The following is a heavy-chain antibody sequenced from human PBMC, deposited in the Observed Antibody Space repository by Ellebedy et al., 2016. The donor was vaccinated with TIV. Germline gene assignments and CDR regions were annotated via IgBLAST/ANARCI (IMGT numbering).Heavy chain of an antibody. CDR2: INHSGST. D-gene: IGHD3-10*01. CDR1: GGSFSGYY. V-gene: IGHV4-34*01. Sequence: SETLSLTXAVYGGSFSGYYWSWIRQPPGKGLEWIGEINHSGSTNYNVSLKSRVTISVDTSKNQFSLKLTSVTAADTAVYYCARNYGSGPFDYWGQGTLVTVSS. CDR3: ARNYGSGPFDY. J-gene: IGHJ4*02.